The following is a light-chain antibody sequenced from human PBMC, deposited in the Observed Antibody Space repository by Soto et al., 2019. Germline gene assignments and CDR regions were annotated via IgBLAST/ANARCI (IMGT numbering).Light chain of an antibody. J-gene: IGLJ3*02. CDR2: GNN. CDR3: GTWDSSLSAVRV. Sequence: QSVLTQPPSVSAAPGQKVTISCSGSSSNIGNNYVSWYQQLPGTAPKLLIYGNNKRPSGIPDRFSGSKSGTSATLGITGLQTGDEADYYCGTWDSSLSAVRVFGGGTKLTVL. CDR1: SSNIGNNY. V-gene: IGLV1-51*02.